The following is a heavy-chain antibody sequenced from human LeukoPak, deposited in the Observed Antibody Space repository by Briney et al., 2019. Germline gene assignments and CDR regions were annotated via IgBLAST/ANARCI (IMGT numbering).Heavy chain of an antibody. J-gene: IGHJ4*02. CDR2: IYSGGT. V-gene: IGHV3-66*01. CDR3: ARDPHDSSGYYFDY. D-gene: IGHD3-22*01. Sequence: PGGSLRLSCAASGFTVSGSYMSWVRQAPGKGLEWVSGIYSGGTKYADYLKGRFTISRDNSKNTVSLQINNLRAEDTAVYYCARDPHDSSGYYFDYWGQGTLVTVSS. CDR1: GFTVSGSY.